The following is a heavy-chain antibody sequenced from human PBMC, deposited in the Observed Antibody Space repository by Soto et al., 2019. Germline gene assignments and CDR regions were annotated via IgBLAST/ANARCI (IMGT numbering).Heavy chain of an antibody. D-gene: IGHD2-15*01. J-gene: IGHJ6*03. CDR3: ARGAPAASYYYYYMDV. V-gene: IGHV4-34*01. CDR1: GGSFSGYY. Sequence: SETLSLTCAVYGGSFSGYYWSWIRQPPGKGLEWIGEINHSGSTNYNPSLKSRVTISVDTSKNQFSLKLSSVTAADTAVYYCARGAPAASYYYYYMDVWGKGTTVT. CDR2: INHSGST.